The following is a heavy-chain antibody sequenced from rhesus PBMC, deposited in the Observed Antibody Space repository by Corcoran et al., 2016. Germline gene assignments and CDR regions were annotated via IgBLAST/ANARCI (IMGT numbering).Heavy chain of an antibody. D-gene: IGHD1-26*01. V-gene: IGHV5-20*01. J-gene: IGHJ6*01. CDR3: AKDRNWNYGLDS. CDR1: GYSFTSYW. Sequence: EVQLVQSGAEVKRPGESLKISCKTSGYSFTSYWISWVRQMPGKGLEWMGAIDPSDSDTRYNPSFQGQVTISADKSNSTAYLQWSRLKASDTATYYCAKDRNWNYGLDSWGQGVVVTVSS. CDR2: IDPSDSDT.